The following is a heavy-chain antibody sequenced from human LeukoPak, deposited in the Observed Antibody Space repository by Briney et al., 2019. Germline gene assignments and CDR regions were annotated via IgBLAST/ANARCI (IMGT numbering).Heavy chain of an antibody. V-gene: IGHV4-34*01. CDR2: INQSGST. CDR1: GGSFSGYY. D-gene: IGHD3-10*01. CDR3: ARGSRIILIRGVKARNWFDP. J-gene: IGHJ5*02. Sequence: PSETLSLTCAVYGGSFSGYYWSWIRQSPGKGLEYIGEINQSGSTNYNPSLKSRVIISVDPSKNQFSLELSSVTAADTAVYYCARGSRIILIRGVKARNWFDPWGQGTLVTVSS.